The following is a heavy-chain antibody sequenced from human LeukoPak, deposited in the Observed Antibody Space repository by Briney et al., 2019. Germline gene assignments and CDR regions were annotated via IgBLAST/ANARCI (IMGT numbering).Heavy chain of an antibody. V-gene: IGHV3-23*01. D-gene: IGHD2-15*01. J-gene: IGHJ5*02. Sequence: PGGSLRLSCAASGFTFSSYAMSWVRQAPGKGLEWVSAISGSGGSTYYADSVKGRFTISRDNSKNTLYLQMNSLRAEDTAVYYCAKLGIEVVVAATTWFDPWGQGTLVTVSS. CDR2: ISGSGGST. CDR3: AKLGIEVVVAATTWFDP. CDR1: GFTFSSYA.